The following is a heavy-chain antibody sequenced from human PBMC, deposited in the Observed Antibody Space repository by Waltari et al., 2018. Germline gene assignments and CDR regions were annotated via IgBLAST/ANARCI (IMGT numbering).Heavy chain of an antibody. D-gene: IGHD1-20*01. CDR3: ATSVTGTTGWFDP. J-gene: IGHJ5*02. CDR1: GFTFSSYG. V-gene: IGHV3-30*03. Sequence: QVQLVESGGGVVQPGRSLRLSCAASGFTFSSYGMHWVRQAPGKGVEWVAVISYDGSNKYYADSVKGRFTISRDNSKNTLYLQMNSLRAEDTAVYYCATSVTGTTGWFDPWGQGTLVTVSS. CDR2: ISYDGSNK.